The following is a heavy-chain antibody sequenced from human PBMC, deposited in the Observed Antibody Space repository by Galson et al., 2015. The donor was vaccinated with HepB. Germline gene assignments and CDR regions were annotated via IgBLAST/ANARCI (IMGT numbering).Heavy chain of an antibody. CDR1: GFTFSDYY. J-gene: IGHJ4*02. CDR3: ARSSIAVVWN. Sequence: SLRLSCAGSGFTFSDYYMSWIRQAPGKGLEWISYIGGSGSTICYADSVRGRFTISRDNAKSSLFLQMNSLRAEDTAVYYCARSSIAVVWNWGQGTLVTVSA. V-gene: IGHV3-11*01. D-gene: IGHD6-19*01. CDR2: IGGSGSTI.